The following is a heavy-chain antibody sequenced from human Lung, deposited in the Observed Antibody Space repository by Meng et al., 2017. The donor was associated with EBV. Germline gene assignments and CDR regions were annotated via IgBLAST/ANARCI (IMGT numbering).Heavy chain of an antibody. Sequence: VRLGGSGGALVRPGGSLKLSCEGSGYTFSRYWMHWVRQVPGKGLLWVSRINEHGSITTYADSVKGRFTISRDNAKNTMYLQMNSLRDEDTGVYFCSRDLVGSADSWGQGTLVTVSS. J-gene: IGHJ4*02. CDR1: GYTFSRYW. CDR2: INEHGSIT. CDR3: SRDLVGSADS. V-gene: IGHV3-74*01. D-gene: IGHD3-16*01.